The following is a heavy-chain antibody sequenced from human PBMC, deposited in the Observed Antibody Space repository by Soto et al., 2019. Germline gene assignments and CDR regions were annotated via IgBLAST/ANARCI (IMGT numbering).Heavy chain of an antibody. V-gene: IGHV4-34*01. J-gene: IGHJ6*02. CDR2: INHSGST. CDR1: GGSFSGYY. D-gene: IGHD5-18*01. Sequence: PSETLSLTCAVYGGSFSGYYWSWIRQPPGKGLEWIGEINHSGSTNYNPSLKSRVTISVDTSKNQFSLKLSSVTAADTAVYYCARGRIQLWLSVYYGMDAWGQGTTVTVSS. CDR3: ARGRIQLWLSVYYGMDA.